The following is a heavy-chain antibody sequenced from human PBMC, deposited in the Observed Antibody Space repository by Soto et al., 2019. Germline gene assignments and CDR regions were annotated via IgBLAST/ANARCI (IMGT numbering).Heavy chain of an antibody. CDR1: GFTFDNYA. D-gene: IGHD5-12*01. CDR2: ISWNSGNR. V-gene: IGHV3-9*01. CDR3: AKDLGPSGRLFDS. J-gene: IGHJ4*02. Sequence: EVQLLESGGGLVQPGGSLRLSCAASGFTFDNYAMHWVRQAPGKGLEWVSGISWNSGNRVYADSVKGRFTISRDNAKNSLYLQMNSPRVEDTALYYCAKDLGPSGRLFDSWGQGTLVTVSS.